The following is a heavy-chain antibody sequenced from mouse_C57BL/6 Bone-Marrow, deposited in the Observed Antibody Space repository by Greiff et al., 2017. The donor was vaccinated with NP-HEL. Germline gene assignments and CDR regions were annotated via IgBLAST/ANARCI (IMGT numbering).Heavy chain of an antibody. CDR2: IDPNSGGT. Sequence: QVQLKQPGAELVKPGASVKLSCKASGYTFTSYWMHWVKQRPGRGLEWIGRIDPNSGGTKYNEKFKSKATLTVDKPSSTAYMQLSSLTSEDSAVYYCARGPFITTVVAPFDYWGQGTTLTVSS. CDR1: GYTFTSYW. V-gene: IGHV1-72*01. D-gene: IGHD1-1*01. CDR3: ARGPFITTVVAPFDY. J-gene: IGHJ2*01.